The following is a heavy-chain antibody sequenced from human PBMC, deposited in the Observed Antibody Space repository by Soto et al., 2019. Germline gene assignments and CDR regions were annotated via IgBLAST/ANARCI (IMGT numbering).Heavy chain of an antibody. CDR3: ARGGGFCGGDCYKGGIDY. CDR1: GFTFSPYT. D-gene: IGHD2-21*02. CDR2: ISYDGSTE. V-gene: IGHV3-30-3*01. J-gene: IGHJ4*02. Sequence: QVQLVESGGGVVQPGRSLKLSCAASGFTFSPYTMHWVRQTPGKGLEWGAVISYDGSTEYNADSVKGRFTISRDNPKNTVYLQMNSLRPEDTAIYYCARGGGFCGGDCYKGGIDYWGQGTLVTVAS.